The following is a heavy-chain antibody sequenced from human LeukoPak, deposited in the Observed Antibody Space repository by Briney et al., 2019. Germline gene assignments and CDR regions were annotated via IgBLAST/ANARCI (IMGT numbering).Heavy chain of an antibody. J-gene: IGHJ4*02. CDR2: IKGGGDTT. CDR1: GFTFSYYA. D-gene: IGHD2-21*01. V-gene: IGHV3-23*01. CDR3: AKPVIALTAINYFFDL. Sequence: GGSLRLSCEASGFTFSYYAMSWVRQAPGKGLEWVSGIKGGGDTTDHANSVKGRFTISRDNSKNTLYLQMSSLRAEDTAVYYCAKPVIALTAINYFFDLWGQGTLVTVSS.